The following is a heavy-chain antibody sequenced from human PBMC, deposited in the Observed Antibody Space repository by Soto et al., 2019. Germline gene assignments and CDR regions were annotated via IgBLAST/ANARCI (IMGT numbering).Heavy chain of an antibody. V-gene: IGHV4-59*01. Sequence: SETLSLTCTVSGGSISGYYWSWIRQPPGKGLEWIGYMYNTGSTVYNPSFKSRVTISVDTSKNQLSLKLNSVTAADTAVYYCARDLWGYCGTDCYPLDVWGQGTTVT. CDR2: MYNTGST. J-gene: IGHJ6*02. CDR3: ARDLWGYCGTDCYPLDV. CDR1: GGSISGYY. D-gene: IGHD2-21*02.